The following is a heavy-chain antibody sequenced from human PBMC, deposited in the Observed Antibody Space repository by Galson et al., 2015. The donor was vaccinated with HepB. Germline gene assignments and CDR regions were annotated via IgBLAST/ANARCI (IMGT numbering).Heavy chain of an antibody. Sequence: QSGAEVKKPGESLKISCKGSGYSFTSYWIGWVRQMPGKGLEWMGIIYPGDSDTRYSPSFQGQVTISADKSISTAYLQWSSLKASDTAMYYCARREIGYCSSTSCYTARSGDAFDIWGQGTMVTVSS. CDR2: IYPGDSDT. D-gene: IGHD2-2*02. J-gene: IGHJ3*02. CDR1: GYSFTSYW. V-gene: IGHV5-51*03. CDR3: ARREIGYCSSTSCYTARSGDAFDI.